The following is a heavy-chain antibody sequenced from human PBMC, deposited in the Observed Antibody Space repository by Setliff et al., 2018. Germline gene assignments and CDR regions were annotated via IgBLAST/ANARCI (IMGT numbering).Heavy chain of an antibody. CDR1: GFTFSNSW. Sequence: PGGSLRLSCAASGFTFSNSWMSWVRQAPGKGLEWVGRIRSNTDGGTTDFAGPVKGRFTISRDDSKNSRDLQMSSLKTEDTAVYYCARTCSGSGCYAGLESWGQGTPVTVPQ. CDR3: ARTCSGSGCYAGLES. CDR2: IRSNTDGGTT. D-gene: IGHD2-15*01. J-gene: IGHJ4*02. V-gene: IGHV3-15*01.